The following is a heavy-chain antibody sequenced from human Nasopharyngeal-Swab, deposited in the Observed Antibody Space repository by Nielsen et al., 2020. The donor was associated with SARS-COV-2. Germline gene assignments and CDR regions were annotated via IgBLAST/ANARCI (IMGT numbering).Heavy chain of an antibody. J-gene: IGHJ4*02. Sequence: VRKMPGKGLEWMGWISAFNGHTNYAQKFQGRVTMTTDTYTSTAYMELRTLRSDDTAVYYCARGDSGSYSAYWGQGTLVTVSS. V-gene: IGHV1-18*01. D-gene: IGHD1-26*01. CDR3: ARGDSGSYSAY. CDR2: ISAFNGHT.